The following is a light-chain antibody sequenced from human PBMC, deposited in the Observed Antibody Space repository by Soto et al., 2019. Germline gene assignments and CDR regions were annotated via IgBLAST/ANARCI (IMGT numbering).Light chain of an antibody. CDR1: CSNIGSHT. J-gene: IGLJ2*01. V-gene: IGLV1-44*01. CDR3: AAWDDSLNGVI. Sequence: QSVLTQPPSASGTPGQRITISCSGSCSNIGSHTVNWHQQVPGTAPKLLIYSNNERPSGVPDRFSGSKSGTSASLAISGLQSGDEADYYCAAWDDSLNGVIFGGGTKLTVL. CDR2: SNN.